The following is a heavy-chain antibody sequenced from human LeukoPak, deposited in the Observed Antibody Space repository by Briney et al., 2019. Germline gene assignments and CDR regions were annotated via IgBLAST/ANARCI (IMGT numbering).Heavy chain of an antibody. CDR3: AKSIRFCSSSACFAGYYNYGLHV. V-gene: IGHV3-30*18. Sequence: GGSLRLSCAASGFTFSSYGMHWVRQAPGKGLEWVAVMSHDGNSQYYADSVKGRFTISRDNSKNTLNLQMHRLRPEDTAVYYCAKSIRFCSSSACFAGYYNYGLHVRGQGTTVIVSS. D-gene: IGHD2-2*01. J-gene: IGHJ6*02. CDR2: MSHDGNSQ. CDR1: GFTFSSYG.